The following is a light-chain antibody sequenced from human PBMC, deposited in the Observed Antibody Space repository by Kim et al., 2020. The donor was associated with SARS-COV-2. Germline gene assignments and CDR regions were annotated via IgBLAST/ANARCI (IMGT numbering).Light chain of an antibody. Sequence: ESVGERAHIICRASQDISNVLAWFQRKQGKAPNLLIYAASALQPGVPSRFSGSGSGTDFTLTVTSLQPEDVATYYCQKCDSAPWTFGQGTKVDIK. CDR3: QKCDSAPWT. V-gene: IGKV1-27*01. J-gene: IGKJ1*01. CDR1: QDISNV. CDR2: AAS.